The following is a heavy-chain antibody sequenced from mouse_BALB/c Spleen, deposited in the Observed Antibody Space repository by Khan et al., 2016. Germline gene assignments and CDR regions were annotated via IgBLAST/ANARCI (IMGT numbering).Heavy chain of an antibody. CDR1: GYTFTNYG. V-gene: IGHV9-3-1*01. D-gene: IGHD2-3*01. Sequence: QIQLVQSGPELKKPGETVKISCKASGYTFTNYGMNWVKQAPGKGLKWMGWINTYTGEPTYADDFKGRFAFSLETPASTAYLQINNLKNEDTATYCCAREGDDGYYKAWFAYWGQGTLVTVSA. CDR2: INTYTGEP. J-gene: IGHJ3*01. CDR3: AREGDDGYYKAWFAY.